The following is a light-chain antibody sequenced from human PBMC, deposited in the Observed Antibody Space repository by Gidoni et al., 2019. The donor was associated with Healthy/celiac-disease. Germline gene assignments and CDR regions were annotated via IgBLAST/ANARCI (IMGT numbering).Light chain of an antibody. CDR1: QSVSSY. V-gene: IGKV3-11*01. J-gene: IGKJ4*01. CDR2: EAS. CDR3: QQRSNWPLT. Sequence: ELVLTQSPATLSLSPGERATLSCRASQSVSSYLAWYQQKPGQAPRLLIYEASNRATGIPARFSGSGSGTDFTLTISSLEPEDFAVYDCQQRSNWPLTFGGGTKVEIK.